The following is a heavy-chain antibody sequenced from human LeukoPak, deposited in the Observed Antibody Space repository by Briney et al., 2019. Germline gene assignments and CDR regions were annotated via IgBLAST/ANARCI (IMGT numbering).Heavy chain of an antibody. D-gene: IGHD3-10*01. V-gene: IGHV4-39*07. CDR3: ARAPRVGYYGSGSYPDY. CDR1: GGSISSSSYY. J-gene: IGHJ4*02. Sequence: PSETLSLTCTVSGGSISSSSYYWGWIRQPPGKGLEWIGSIYYSGSTYYNPSLKSRVTISVDTSKNQFSLKLSSVTAADTAVYYCARAPRVGYYGSGSYPDYWGQGTLVTVSS. CDR2: IYYSGST.